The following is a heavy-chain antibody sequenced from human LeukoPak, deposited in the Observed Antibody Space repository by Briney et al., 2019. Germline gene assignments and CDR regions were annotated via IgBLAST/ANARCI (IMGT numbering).Heavy chain of an antibody. D-gene: IGHD3-10*01. J-gene: IGHJ5*02. CDR3: ALLLRGYGSGSYRFDP. V-gene: IGHV4-39*01. Sequence: PSETLSLTCTVSGGSISSSSYYWGWIRQPPGKGLEWIGSIYYSGSTYYNPSLKSRVTISVDTSKNQFSLKLSSVTAADTAVYYCALLLRGYGSGSYRFDPWGQGTLVTVSS. CDR2: IYYSGST. CDR1: GGSISSSSYY.